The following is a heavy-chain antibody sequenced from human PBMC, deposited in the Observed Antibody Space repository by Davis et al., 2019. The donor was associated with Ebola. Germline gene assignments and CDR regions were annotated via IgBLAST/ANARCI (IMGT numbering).Heavy chain of an antibody. Sequence: PGGSLRLSCAASGFTFSSYAMSWVRQAPGKGLEWVSAMSGSGGSTYYADSVKGRFTISRDNSKSTLYLQMNSLRAEDTAVYYCAAPTIFGVVVWGEGTTVTVSS. CDR2: MSGSGGST. J-gene: IGHJ6*04. CDR3: AAPTIFGVVV. CDR1: GFTFSSYA. D-gene: IGHD3-3*01. V-gene: IGHV3-23*01.